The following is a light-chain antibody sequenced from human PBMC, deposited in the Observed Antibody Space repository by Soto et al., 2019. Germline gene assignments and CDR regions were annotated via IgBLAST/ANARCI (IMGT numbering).Light chain of an antibody. J-gene: IGLJ1*01. CDR3: QSYDTSLSGSEV. V-gene: IGLV2-14*01. CDR1: SSDVGGYNY. CDR2: VVS. Sequence: QSVLTQPASVSGSPGQSIAISCTGTSSDVGGYNYVSWHQQHPGKAPKVLISVVSNRPSGVSNRFSGSKSGNTASLTISGLQAEDEADYYCQSYDTSLSGSEVFGTGTKVTVL.